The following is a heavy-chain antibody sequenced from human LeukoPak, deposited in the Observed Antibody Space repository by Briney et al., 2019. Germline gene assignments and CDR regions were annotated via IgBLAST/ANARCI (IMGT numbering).Heavy chain of an antibody. CDR3: ARDVRYCSSTCCLYYFDY. J-gene: IGHJ4*02. V-gene: IGHV4-4*07. D-gene: IGHD2-2*01. CDR1: GGSISSYY. Sequence: AETLSLTCTVSGGSISSYYWSWIRQPAGKGLEWIGRIYTSGSTNYNPSLKSRVTMSVDTSKNQFSLKLSSVTAADTAVYYCARDVRYCSSTCCLYYFDYWGQGTLVTVSS. CDR2: IYTSGST.